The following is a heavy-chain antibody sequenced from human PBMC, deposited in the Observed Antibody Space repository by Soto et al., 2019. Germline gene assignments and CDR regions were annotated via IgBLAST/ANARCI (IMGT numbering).Heavy chain of an antibody. Sequence: GGSLSLSCSASGFTFGSYAFHWVRQAPGKGLEYVSAINHNGVSRYYADSVKGRFTISRDDSKNTLYLQMSSLRDEDTAVYYCAGFSAAGRGYYYYYGMDVWGQGTTVTVSS. CDR3: AGFSAAGRGYYYYYGMDV. V-gene: IGHV3-64D*08. D-gene: IGHD6-13*01. CDR2: INHNGVSR. CDR1: GFTFGSYA. J-gene: IGHJ6*02.